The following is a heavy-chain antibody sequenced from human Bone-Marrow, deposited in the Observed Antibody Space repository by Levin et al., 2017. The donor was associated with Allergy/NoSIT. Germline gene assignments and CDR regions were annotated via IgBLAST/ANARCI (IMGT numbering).Heavy chain of an antibody. CDR1: GFTFDDFA. CDR2: ISWNSGSI. V-gene: IGHV3-9*01. Sequence: GGSLRLSCGASGFTFDDFAMHWVRQAPGKGLEWVSGISWNSGSIGYADSMKGRFTISRDNAKNSLSLQMNSLRDEDTAFYYCVKGRSDGWYYDALEIWGQGTMVTVSS. CDR3: VKGRSDGWYYDALEI. D-gene: IGHD6-19*01. J-gene: IGHJ3*02.